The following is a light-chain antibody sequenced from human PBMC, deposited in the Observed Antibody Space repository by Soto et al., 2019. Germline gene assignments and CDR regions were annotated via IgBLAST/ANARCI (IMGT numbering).Light chain of an antibody. CDR1: QTIDNT. J-gene: IGKJ2*01. CDR3: QHYNYWPYT. V-gene: IGKV3-15*01. Sequence: EIVMTQSPATLALSPGERATLSYRASQTIDNTLAWYKRKPGQAPRLLIYDASTRATGVPARFSGSGSGTDFTLTISSLKSEDFAVYYCQHYNYWPYTFGQGTKVDIK. CDR2: DAS.